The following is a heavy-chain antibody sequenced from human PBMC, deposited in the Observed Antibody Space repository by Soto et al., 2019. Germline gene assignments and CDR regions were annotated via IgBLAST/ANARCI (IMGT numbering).Heavy chain of an antibody. CDR3: ARQLVATLGYYYYGMDV. Sequence: KPSETLSLTCTVSGGSISSSSYYWGWIRQPPGKGLEWIGSIYYSGSTYYNPSLKSRVTISVDTSKNQFSLKLSSVTAADTAVYYCARQLVATLGYYYYGMDVWGQGTTVTVSS. J-gene: IGHJ6*02. D-gene: IGHD5-12*01. V-gene: IGHV4-39*01. CDR2: IYYSGST. CDR1: GGSISSSSYY.